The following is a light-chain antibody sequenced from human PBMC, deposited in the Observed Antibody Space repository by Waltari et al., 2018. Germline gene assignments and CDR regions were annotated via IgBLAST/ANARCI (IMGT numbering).Light chain of an antibody. Sequence: QSALTQPPSASGSPGQSVTISCTGTSSDVGIYDYVSWYQQRPGKAPKLIIYAVTERPSGVPDRFSGSKSGNTASLTGFGLQTEDEGTYYCGSYAGSKILLFGGGTELTVL. V-gene: IGLV2-8*01. CDR3: GSYAGSKILL. CDR2: AVT. J-gene: IGLJ3*02. CDR1: SSDVGIYDY.